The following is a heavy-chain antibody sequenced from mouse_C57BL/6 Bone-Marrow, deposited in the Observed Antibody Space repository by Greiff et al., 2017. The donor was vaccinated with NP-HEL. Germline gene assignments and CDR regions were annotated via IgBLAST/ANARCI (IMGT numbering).Heavy chain of an antibody. Sequence: QVQLKQSGAELARPGASVKLSCKASGYTFTSYGISWVKQRTGQGLEWIGEIYPRSGNTYYNEKFKGKATLTADKSSSTAYMELRSLTSEDSAVYFCASPRSSYVDWYFDVWGTGTTVTVSS. CDR2: IYPRSGNT. D-gene: IGHD1-1*01. CDR3: ASPRSSYVDWYFDV. J-gene: IGHJ1*03. CDR1: GYTFTSYG. V-gene: IGHV1-81*01.